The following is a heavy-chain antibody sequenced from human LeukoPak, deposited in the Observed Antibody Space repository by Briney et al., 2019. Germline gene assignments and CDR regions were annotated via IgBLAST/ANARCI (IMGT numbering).Heavy chain of an antibody. CDR2: ISGSGSST. D-gene: IGHD2-2*01. Sequence: GGSLRLSCAASGFTFSSYAMSWARQAPGKGLEWVSAISGSGSSTYYADSVKGRFTISRDNSKNTLYLQMNSLRAEDTAVYYCAKGAAVRDIVVVPAATHFDYWGQGTLVTVSS. CDR3: AKGAAVRDIVVVPAATHFDY. CDR1: GFTFSSYA. V-gene: IGHV3-23*01. J-gene: IGHJ4*02.